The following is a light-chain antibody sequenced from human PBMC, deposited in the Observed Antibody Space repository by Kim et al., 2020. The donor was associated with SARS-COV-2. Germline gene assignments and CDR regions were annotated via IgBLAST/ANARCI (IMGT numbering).Light chain of an antibody. V-gene: IGLV3-19*01. J-gene: IGLJ2*01. Sequence: QTVRITCQGDSLRSYYASWYPQKPGQAPVLVIYGKNNRPSGIPDRFSGSSSGNTASLTITGAQAEDEADYYCNSRDSSGNHLDVVFGGGTQLTVL. CDR1: SLRSYY. CDR3: NSRDSSGNHLDVV. CDR2: GKN.